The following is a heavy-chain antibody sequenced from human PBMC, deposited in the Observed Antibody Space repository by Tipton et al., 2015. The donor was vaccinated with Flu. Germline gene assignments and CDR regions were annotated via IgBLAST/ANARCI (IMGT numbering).Heavy chain of an antibody. CDR1: GDSIRSVTYY. V-gene: IGHV4-39*07. D-gene: IGHD1-26*01. CDR3: ARGSWEVRFDP. CDR2: INQSGRP. Sequence: TLSLTCTVSGDSIRSVTYYWSWIRQSPGKGLEWIGEINQSGRPNYNPSLKNRVTISVDTSKNQFSLSLTSVTAADTAMYYCARGSWEVRFDPWGQGTLVTVSS. J-gene: IGHJ5*02.